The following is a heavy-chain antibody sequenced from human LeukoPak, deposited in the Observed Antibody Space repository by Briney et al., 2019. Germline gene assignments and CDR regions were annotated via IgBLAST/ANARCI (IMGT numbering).Heavy chain of an antibody. CDR3: ASHPLGIGGFDY. Sequence: ASVKVSCKASGYTFTSYGMHWVRQAPGQRLEWMGWINAGNGNTKYSQKFQGRVTITRDTSASTAYMELSSLRSEDTAAYYCASHPLGIGGFDYWGQGTLVTVSS. CDR1: GYTFTSYG. V-gene: IGHV1-3*01. CDR2: INAGNGNT. D-gene: IGHD7-27*01. J-gene: IGHJ4*02.